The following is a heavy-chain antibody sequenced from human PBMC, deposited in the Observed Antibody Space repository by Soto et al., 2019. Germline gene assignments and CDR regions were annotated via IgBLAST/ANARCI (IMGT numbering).Heavy chain of an antibody. J-gene: IGHJ4*02. CDR1: GFSLSTSGAG. Sequence: QITLKESGPTLVRPTQTLTLTCTFSGFSLSTSGAGVDWIRQPPGKALEWLAVVYWDDDKRYSPSLKSRLTITKDTSKNQVVLTMTNMDPVDTATYYCAHTGHSGDYFQWGQGALVTVSS. CDR3: AHTGHSGDYFQ. V-gene: IGHV2-5*02. CDR2: VYWDDDK. D-gene: IGHD4-17*01.